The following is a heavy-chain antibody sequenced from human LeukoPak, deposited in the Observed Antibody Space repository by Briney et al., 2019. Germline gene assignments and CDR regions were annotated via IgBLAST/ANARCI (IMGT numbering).Heavy chain of an antibody. J-gene: IGHJ5*02. CDR3: ALGSITCCGSNWLDP. CDR2: IYRGDSET. V-gene: IGHV5-51*01. CDR1: GYLFANYW. Sequence: GESLKISLKGSGYLFANYWIGWVRPMPGKGLEWMGVIYRGDSETRYSPSFKGQVTSSADKSISTAYLQWSSLKASDTAMYYCALGSITCCGSNWLDPWGQGTLVTVSS. D-gene: IGHD2-2*01.